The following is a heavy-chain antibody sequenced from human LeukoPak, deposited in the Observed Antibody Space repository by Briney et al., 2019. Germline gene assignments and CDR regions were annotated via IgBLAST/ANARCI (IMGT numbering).Heavy chain of an antibody. CDR2: IYSGGIT. J-gene: IGHJ3*02. V-gene: IGHV3-66*01. CDR3: ARAQLGYNYGHDAFDI. CDR1: RFTVSSNY. Sequence: GGSLRLSCAASRFTVSSNYMSWVRQAPGKGLEWVSVIYSGGITYNADSVKGRFTISRDNSKNTLYLQMNSLRAEDTAVYYCARAQLGYNYGHDAFDIWGQGRMVTVSS. D-gene: IGHD5-18*01.